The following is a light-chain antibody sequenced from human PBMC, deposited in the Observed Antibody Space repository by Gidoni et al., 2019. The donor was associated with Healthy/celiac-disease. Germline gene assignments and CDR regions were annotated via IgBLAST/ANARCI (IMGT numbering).Light chain of an antibody. J-gene: IGKJ1*01. CDR3: QQLT. CDR2: AAS. Sequence: DIQLTQSPSFLSASVGDRVTITCRASQGISSYLAWYQQKPGKAPKLLIYAASTLQSGVPSRFSGSGSGTEFTHTISSLQPEDFATYYCQQLTFGQGTKVEIK. CDR1: QGISSY. V-gene: IGKV1-9*01.